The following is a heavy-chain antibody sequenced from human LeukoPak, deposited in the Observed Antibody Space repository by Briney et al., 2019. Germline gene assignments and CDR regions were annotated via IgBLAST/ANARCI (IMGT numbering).Heavy chain of an antibody. Sequence: SETLSLTCSVAGGSINSYWWSWIRQPAGKGLEFIGRIYTTGMTNYNPSLKSRVSMSVDTSKNQFSLELRSVTAADTAVYFCARAGYTISSYRFDYWGQGALVTVSS. J-gene: IGHJ4*02. CDR2: IYTTGMT. CDR3: ARAGYTISSYRFDY. D-gene: IGHD3-16*02. CDR1: GGSINSYW. V-gene: IGHV4-4*07.